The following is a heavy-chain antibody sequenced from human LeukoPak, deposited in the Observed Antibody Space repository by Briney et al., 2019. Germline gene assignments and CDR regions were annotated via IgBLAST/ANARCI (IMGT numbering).Heavy chain of an antibody. D-gene: IGHD3-3*01. Sequence: PSETLSLTCAVYGGSFSGYYWSWIRQPPGKGLEWIGEINHSGSTNYNPSLKSRVTISVDTSKNQFSLKLSSITAADTAVYYCARENDFINWFDPWGQGTLVTVSS. V-gene: IGHV4-34*01. CDR1: GGSFSGYY. CDR3: ARENDFINWFDP. J-gene: IGHJ5*02. CDR2: INHSGST.